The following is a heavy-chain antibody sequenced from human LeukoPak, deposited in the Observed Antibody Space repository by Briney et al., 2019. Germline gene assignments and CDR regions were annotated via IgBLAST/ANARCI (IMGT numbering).Heavy chain of an antibody. CDR1: GFTFSSYG. D-gene: IGHD1-26*01. V-gene: IGHV3-30*02. Sequence: GGSLRLSCAASGFTFSSYGMHWVRQAPGKGLEWVAFIRYDGSNKYYADSVKGRFTISRDNSKNTLYLQMNSLRAEDTAVYYCARDPYSGTYGDTYYYYMDVWGKGTTVTISS. J-gene: IGHJ6*03. CDR2: IRYDGSNK. CDR3: ARDPYSGTYGDTYYYYMDV.